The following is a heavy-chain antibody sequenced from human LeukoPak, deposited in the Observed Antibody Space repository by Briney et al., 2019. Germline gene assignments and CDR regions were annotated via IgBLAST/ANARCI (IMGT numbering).Heavy chain of an antibody. Sequence: PGGSLRLSCAASGFTFSSYGMHWVRQAPGKGLEWEAVISYDGSNKYYADSVKGRFTISRDNSKNTLYLQMNSLRAEDTAVYYCAKDLRYFDWDDAFDIWGQGTMVTVSS. V-gene: IGHV3-30*18. J-gene: IGHJ3*02. D-gene: IGHD3-9*01. CDR1: GFTFSSYG. CDR3: AKDLRYFDWDDAFDI. CDR2: ISYDGSNK.